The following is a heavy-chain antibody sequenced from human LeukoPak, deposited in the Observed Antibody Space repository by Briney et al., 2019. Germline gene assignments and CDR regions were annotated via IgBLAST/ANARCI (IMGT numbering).Heavy chain of an antibody. V-gene: IGHV3-33*08. CDR2: IWFGGSSK. CDR3: ARDSSAWYLDY. J-gene: IGHJ4*02. CDR1: GFSFRSYS. D-gene: IGHD6-19*01. Sequence: GGSLRLSCAASGFSFRSYSMHWVRQAPGKGLEWVAVIWFGGSSKYYADSVKGRFTISRDNSKNTLFLQMNSLRAEDTAVYFCARDSSAWYLDYWGQGTLVTVSS.